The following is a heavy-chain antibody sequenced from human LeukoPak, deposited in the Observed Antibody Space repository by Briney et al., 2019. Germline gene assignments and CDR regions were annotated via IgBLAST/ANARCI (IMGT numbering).Heavy chain of an antibody. D-gene: IGHD6-19*01. V-gene: IGHV4-59*01. CDR2: LYYSGST. Sequence: PSETLSLTCTVSGGSISSYYWSWIRQPPGKGLEWIGYLYYSGSTNYNPSLKSRVTISVDTSKNQFSLRLSSVTAADAAGYYCARARIAVAGILYYYYGMDVWGQGTTVTVSS. CDR1: GGSISSYY. CDR3: ARARIAVAGILYYYYGMDV. J-gene: IGHJ6*02.